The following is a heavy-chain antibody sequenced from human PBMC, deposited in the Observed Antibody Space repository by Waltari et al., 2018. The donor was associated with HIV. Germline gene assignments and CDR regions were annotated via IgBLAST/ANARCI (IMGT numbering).Heavy chain of an antibody. CDR2: IRGGGET. CDR1: GFIFTDFA. CDR3: VKDSGRAADVFDL. J-gene: IGHJ3*01. D-gene: IGHD3-10*01. V-gene: IGHV3-23*01. Sequence: QLLESGGGLVEPGGSLRLSCAASGFIFTDFAMDWVRQAPGKGLEWVSAIRGGGETFYADSVKGRFTISRDNSKNTLYLQMNSLRADDAVVYYCVKDSGRAADVFDLWGQGTMVTVSS.